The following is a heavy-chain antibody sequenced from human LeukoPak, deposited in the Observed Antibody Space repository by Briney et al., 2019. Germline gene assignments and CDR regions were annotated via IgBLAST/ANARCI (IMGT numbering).Heavy chain of an antibody. J-gene: IGHJ4*02. CDR3: ARGPPRVNYDFWSGYFDIDY. CDR2: IYPGDSDT. D-gene: IGHD3-3*01. CDR1: GYSFTSYW. V-gene: IGHV5-51*01. Sequence: GESLKISCKGSGYSFTSYWIGWVRQMPGKGLGWMGIIYPGDSDTRYSPSFQGQVTISADKSISTAYLQWSSLKASDTAMYYCARGPPRVNYDFWSGYFDIDYWGQGTLVTVSS.